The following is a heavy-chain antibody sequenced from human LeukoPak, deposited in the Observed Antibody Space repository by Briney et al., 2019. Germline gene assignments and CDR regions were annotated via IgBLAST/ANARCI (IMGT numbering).Heavy chain of an antibody. D-gene: IGHD3-16*01. CDR3: ARDTPDDSFDY. J-gene: IGHJ4*02. CDR1: GYTFSNYA. Sequence: EASVNVSCKASGYTFSNYAMHWARQAPGQRLEWMGWINAGNGNTKYSQKFQGRVTITRDTSASTAYMELSSLRSEDTAVYYCARDTPDDSFDYWGQGTLVTVSS. V-gene: IGHV1-3*01. CDR2: INAGNGNT.